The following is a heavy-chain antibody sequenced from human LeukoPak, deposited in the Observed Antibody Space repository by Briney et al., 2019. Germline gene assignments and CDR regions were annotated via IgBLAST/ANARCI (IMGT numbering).Heavy chain of an antibody. CDR1: GSSISNNAL. J-gene: IGHJ4*02. CDR2: IYHSGST. D-gene: IGHD3-10*01. V-gene: IGHV4-28*01. Sequence: PSETLSLTCAVSGSSISNNALWGWIRQPPGKGLEWIGYIYHSGSTYYNPSLKSRATMSADTSKNQFSLKLTSVTAVDTAVYYCARMVSGSGTYYFDSWGQGTLVTVSS. CDR3: ARMVSGSGTYYFDS.